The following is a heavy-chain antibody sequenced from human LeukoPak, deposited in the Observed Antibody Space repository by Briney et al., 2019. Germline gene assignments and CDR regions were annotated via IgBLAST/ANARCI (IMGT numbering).Heavy chain of an antibody. Sequence: GGSLRPSRPAAATGFPSPSMDSARRAPGKGLEWISYIRSTGDYIYYADSVKGRFTISRDNARTSVYLQMNSLRVEETAICCASSLYKGRARVASWGQGALVTVSS. CDR3: SSLYKGRARVAS. CDR2: IRSTGDYI. V-gene: IGHV3-21*05. J-gene: IGHJ4*02. CDR1: ATGFPSPS. D-gene: IGHD3-16*01.